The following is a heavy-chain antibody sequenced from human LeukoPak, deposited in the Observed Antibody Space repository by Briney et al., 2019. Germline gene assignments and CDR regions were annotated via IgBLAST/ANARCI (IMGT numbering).Heavy chain of an antibody. CDR1: GDSIITYY. D-gene: IGHD5-12*01. CDR2: MYYSGST. CDR3: ARHSRGYDSEFGY. J-gene: IGHJ4*02. Sequence: SETLSLTCTVSGDSIITYYWSWIRQPPGKGLVWIGYMYYSGSTNYNPSLKSRVTISVDKSRNQFSLTLSSVTAADTAVYYCARHSRGYDSEFGYWGQGTLVTVSS. V-gene: IGHV4-59*08.